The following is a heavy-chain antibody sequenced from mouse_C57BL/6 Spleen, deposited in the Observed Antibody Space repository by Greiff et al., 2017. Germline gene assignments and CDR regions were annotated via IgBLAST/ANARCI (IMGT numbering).Heavy chain of an antibody. V-gene: IGHV5-9-1*02. CDR1: GFTFSSYA. CDR3: TRYYYGSSYWYFDV. CDR2: ISSGGDYI. J-gene: IGHJ1*03. D-gene: IGHD1-1*01. Sequence: DVHLVESGEGLVKPGGSLKLSCAASGFTFSSYAMSWVRQTPEKRLEWVAYISSGGDYIYYADTVKGRFTISRDNARNTLYLQMSSLKSEDTAMYYCTRYYYGSSYWYFDVWGTGTTVTVSS.